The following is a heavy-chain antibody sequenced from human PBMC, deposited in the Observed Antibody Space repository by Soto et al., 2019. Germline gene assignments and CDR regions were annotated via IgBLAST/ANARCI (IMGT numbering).Heavy chain of an antibody. V-gene: IGHV3-30*18. CDR1: GFTFSSYG. Sequence: GGSLRLSCAASGFTFSSYGMHWVRQAPGKGLEWVAVISYDGSNKYYADSVKGRFTISRDNSKNTLYLQMNSLRAEDTAVYYCAKSRTYSSSSGGFDYWGQGTLVTVSS. CDR2: ISYDGSNK. D-gene: IGHD6-6*01. CDR3: AKSRTYSSSSGGFDY. J-gene: IGHJ4*02.